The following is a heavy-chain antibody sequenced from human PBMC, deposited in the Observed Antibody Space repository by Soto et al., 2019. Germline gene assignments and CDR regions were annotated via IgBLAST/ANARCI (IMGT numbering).Heavy chain of an antibody. CDR1: GFTLSDNY. CDR3: VRTSHYGSGTWNFDF. CDR2: TRNKANRYTT. V-gene: IGHV3-72*01. J-gene: IGHJ4*02. Sequence: EVQLVESGGGLVQPGGSLRLSCAGSGFTLSDNYMDWVRQAPGKGLEWVGRTRNKANRYTTAYAASVKGRFTVSRDESMNSLHLQMNSLKTEDTAVYYCVRTSHYGSGTWNFDFWGQGTVVTVSS. D-gene: IGHD3-10*01.